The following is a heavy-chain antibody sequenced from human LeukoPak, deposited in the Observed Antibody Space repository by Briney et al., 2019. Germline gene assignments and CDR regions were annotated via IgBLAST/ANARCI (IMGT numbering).Heavy chain of an antibody. Sequence: SETLSLTCTVSGGSISSYYWSWIRQPAGKGPEWIGRIYTSGSSNYNPSLKRRVTMSVDTSKNQFSLKLSSVTAADTAVYYCARGDYDWYFDLWGRGTLVTVSS. CDR1: GGSISSYY. D-gene: IGHD4-17*01. V-gene: IGHV4-4*07. J-gene: IGHJ2*01. CDR3: ARGDYDWYFDL. CDR2: IYTSGSS.